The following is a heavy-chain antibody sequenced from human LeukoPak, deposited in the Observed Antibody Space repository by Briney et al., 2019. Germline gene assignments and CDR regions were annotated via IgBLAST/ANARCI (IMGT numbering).Heavy chain of an antibody. CDR1: GFTFDDYG. CDR3: ARVDSSAFYYYYMDV. D-gene: IGHD6-13*01. J-gene: IGHJ6*03. CDR2: INWNGGST. Sequence: GGSLRLSCAASGFTFDDYGMSWVRQAPGKGLEWVSGINWNGGSTGYADSVKGRFTISRDNAKNSLYLQMNSLRAEDTALYYCARVDSSAFYYYYMDVWGKGTTVTASS. V-gene: IGHV3-20*04.